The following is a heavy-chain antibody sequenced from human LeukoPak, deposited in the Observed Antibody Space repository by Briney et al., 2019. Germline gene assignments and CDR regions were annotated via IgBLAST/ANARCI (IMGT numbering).Heavy chain of an antibody. CDR1: GFTSSSYG. CDR2: ISYDGSNK. J-gene: IGHJ2*01. Sequence: GGSLRLSCAASGFTSSSYGMHWVRQAPGKGLEWVAVISYDGSNKYYADSVKGRFTISRDNAKNSLYLQMNSLRAEDTAVYYCARASGTYSLYWHFDLWGRGTLVTVSS. V-gene: IGHV3-30*03. CDR3: ARASGTYSLYWHFDL. D-gene: IGHD1-26*01.